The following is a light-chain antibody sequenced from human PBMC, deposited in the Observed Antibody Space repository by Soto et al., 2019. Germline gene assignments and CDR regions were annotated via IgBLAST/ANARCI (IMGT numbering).Light chain of an antibody. CDR2: GAS. V-gene: IGKV3-20*01. CDR1: QSVSSSN. Sequence: EIVLTQSPGTLSLSPGERATLSLRASQSVSSSNVAWYQQIPGQAPRLLLSGASNRATVIPDMFSGSGSGTDFTITISRLEPEDFAVYYLQQYGNSPDGDQWAFGQGTKGES. J-gene: IGKJ1*01. CDR3: QQYGNSPDGDQWA.